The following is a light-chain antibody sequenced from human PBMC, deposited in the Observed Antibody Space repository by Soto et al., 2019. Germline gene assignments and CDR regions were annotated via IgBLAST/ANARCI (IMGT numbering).Light chain of an antibody. J-gene: IGLJ3*02. CDR3: CSYAGSDTWV. V-gene: IGLV2-11*01. CDR1: SNDVGGYNY. Sequence: QSALTQPRSVSGSPGQSLTISCTGTSNDVGGYNYVSWFQQHPGKAPQLLIYDVSKRPSGVPDRISASRSGKTASLTISGLQAEDEADYYCCSYAGSDTWVFGGGTKLTVL. CDR2: DVS.